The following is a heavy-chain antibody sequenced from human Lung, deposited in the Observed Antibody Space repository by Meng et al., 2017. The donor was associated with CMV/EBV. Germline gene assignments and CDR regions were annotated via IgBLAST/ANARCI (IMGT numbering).Heavy chain of an antibody. CDR3: ARSYYYDSSGYYYPFDY. CDR1: GFTFSSYW. Sequence: SXAASGFTFSSYWMHWVRQAPGKGLVWVSRINSDGSSTSYADSVKGRFTISRDNAKNTLYLQMNSLRAEDTAVYYCARSYYYDSSGYYYPFDYLGQGXLVTVSS. V-gene: IGHV3-74*01. D-gene: IGHD3-22*01. CDR2: INSDGSST. J-gene: IGHJ4*02.